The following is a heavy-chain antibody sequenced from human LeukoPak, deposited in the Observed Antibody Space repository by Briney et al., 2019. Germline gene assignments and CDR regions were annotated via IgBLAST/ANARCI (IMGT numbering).Heavy chain of an antibody. D-gene: IGHD6-19*01. V-gene: IGHV3-30*18. Sequence: GQSLSLSCVPSGFTFSTCGMHWVRQAPGRGLEWVAMISHDGTTTHYADSVRGRFTVSRDTSKNTLYLQMDSLRDEDTAVYHCAKVLHSSGWYNYFDPWGQGTLVTVSS. CDR2: ISHDGTTT. J-gene: IGHJ5*02. CDR3: AKVLHSSGWYNYFDP. CDR1: GFTFSTCG.